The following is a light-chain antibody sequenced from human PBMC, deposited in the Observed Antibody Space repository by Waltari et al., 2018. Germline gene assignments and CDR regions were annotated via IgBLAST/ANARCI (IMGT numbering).Light chain of an antibody. CDR3: QQYYSTPKYT. V-gene: IGKV4-1*01. CDR1: QSVLYSSNNKNY. J-gene: IGKJ2*01. Sequence: DIVMTQSPDSLAVSLGERATINSKSSQSVLYSSNNKNYLAWYQQKPGQPPKLLIYWASTRESGVPDRFSGSGSGTDFTLTISSLQAEDVAVYYCQQYYSTPKYTFGQGTKLEIK. CDR2: WAS.